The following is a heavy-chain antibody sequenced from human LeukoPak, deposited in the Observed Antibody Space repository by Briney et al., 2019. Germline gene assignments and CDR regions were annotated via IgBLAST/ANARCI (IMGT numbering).Heavy chain of an antibody. Sequence: SETLSLTCTVSGGSISSGDYYWSWIRQPPGKGLEWIGYIYYSGSTYYNPSLKSRVTISVDTSKNQFSLKLSSETAADTAVYYCARVFRDYGDLRGYFDYWGQGTLVTVSS. V-gene: IGHV4-30-4*01. CDR1: GGSISSGDYY. D-gene: IGHD4-17*01. J-gene: IGHJ4*02. CDR2: IYYSGST. CDR3: ARVFRDYGDLRGYFDY.